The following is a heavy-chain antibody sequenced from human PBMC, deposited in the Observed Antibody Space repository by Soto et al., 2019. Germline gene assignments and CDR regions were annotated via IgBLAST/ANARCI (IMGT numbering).Heavy chain of an antibody. J-gene: IGHJ6*02. CDR1: GDSVSSNSVA. Sequence: PSPTLSLTCVISGDSVSSNSVAWNWVRQSPSRGLEWLGGTYYRSRWYNDYAVSVRSRIAINPDTSKNHFSLQLNSVTPDDTAVYYCARSEEDSDYYYYGMDVWGQGTTVTVSS. D-gene: IGHD2-15*01. V-gene: IGHV6-1*01. CDR3: ARSEEDSDYYYYGMDV. CDR2: TYYRSRWYN.